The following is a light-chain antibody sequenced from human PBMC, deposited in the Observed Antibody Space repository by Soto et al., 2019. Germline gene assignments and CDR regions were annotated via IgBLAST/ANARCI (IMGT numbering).Light chain of an antibody. Sequence: DIPMTQSPSSLSASIGDRVVITCRASQTISRWLAWFQQKPGTAPKLLIYEASNLHTGVPSRFSGGGSGTEFTLTISGLQPDDFAIYYCQQYYSSWTSGQGTKVDLK. CDR1: QTISRW. CDR3: QQYYSSWT. V-gene: IGKV1-5*03. CDR2: EAS. J-gene: IGKJ1*01.